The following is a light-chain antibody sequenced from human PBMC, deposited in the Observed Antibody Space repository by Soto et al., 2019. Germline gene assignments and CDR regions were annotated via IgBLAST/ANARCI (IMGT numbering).Light chain of an antibody. CDR1: QSLSSNY. Sequence: EIVLTQSPGTLSLSPGERATLSCRASQSLSSNYLAWYQQKPGQAPRLLIYWASTRESGVPDRFSGSGSGTDFTLTISSLQAEDVAVYYCQQYYDTPYTFGQGTRLEI. CDR2: WAS. V-gene: IGKV3-20*01. J-gene: IGKJ2*01. CDR3: QQYYDTPYT.